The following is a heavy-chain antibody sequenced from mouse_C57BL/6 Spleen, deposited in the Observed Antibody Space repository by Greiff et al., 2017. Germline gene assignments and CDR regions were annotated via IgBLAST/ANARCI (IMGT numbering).Heavy chain of an antibody. J-gene: IGHJ3*01. CDR3: ARALYYDYPWFAY. Sequence: VQLQQPGAELVKPGASVKLSCKASGYTFTSYWMHWVKQRPGQGLEWIGMIHPNSGSTNYNEKFKSKATLTVDKSSSTAYMQLSSLTSEDSAVYYCARALYYDYPWFAYWGQGTLVTVSA. D-gene: IGHD2-4*01. V-gene: IGHV1-64*01. CDR2: IHPNSGST. CDR1: GYTFTSYW.